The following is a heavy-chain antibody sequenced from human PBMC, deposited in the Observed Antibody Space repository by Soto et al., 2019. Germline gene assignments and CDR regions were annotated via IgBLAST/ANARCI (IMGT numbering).Heavy chain of an antibody. CDR1: GYTFTSYA. J-gene: IGHJ4*02. V-gene: IGHV1-3*01. CDR3: ARGPPPPDCSSTSCHPHTGPIDF. Sequence: ASVKVSCKASGYTFTSYAMHWVRQAPGQRLEWMGWINAGNGNAKYSQKFQGRVTITRDTSASTAYMELSSLRSEDTAVYYCARGPPPPDCSSTSCHPHTGPIDFWGQGTLVTGS. D-gene: IGHD2-2*01. CDR2: INAGNGNA.